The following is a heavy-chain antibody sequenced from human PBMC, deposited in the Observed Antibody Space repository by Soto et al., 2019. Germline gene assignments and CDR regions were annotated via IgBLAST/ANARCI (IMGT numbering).Heavy chain of an antibody. Sequence: PGGSLRLSCAASGFTFSSYAMHWVRQAPGKGLEWVAVISYDGSNKYYADSVKGRFTISRDNSKNTLYLQMNSLRAEDTAVYYCARESSSLRFLEWLLPSRVDNYYYYGMDVWGQGTTVTVSS. V-gene: IGHV3-30-3*01. D-gene: IGHD3-3*01. CDR3: ARESSSLRFLEWLLPSRVDNYYYYGMDV. CDR2: ISYDGSNK. CDR1: GFTFSSYA. J-gene: IGHJ6*02.